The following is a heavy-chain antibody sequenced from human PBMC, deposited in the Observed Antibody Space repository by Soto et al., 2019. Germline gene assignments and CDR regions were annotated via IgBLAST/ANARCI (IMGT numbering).Heavy chain of an antibody. Sequence: SETLSLTCAVYGGSFSGYYWNWIRQSPGKGLEWMGNIYYTGSTKYNPSLQSRVTISVDMSKSQFSLRLSSVTAADTAIYYCARDRDWNDWFDPWGQGILVTVSS. D-gene: IGHD1-1*01. CDR3: ARDRDWNDWFDP. CDR1: GGSFSGYY. CDR2: IYYTGST. V-gene: IGHV4-59*01. J-gene: IGHJ5*02.